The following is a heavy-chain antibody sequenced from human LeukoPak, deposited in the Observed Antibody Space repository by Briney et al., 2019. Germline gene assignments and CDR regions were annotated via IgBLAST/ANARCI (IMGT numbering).Heavy chain of an antibody. V-gene: IGHV3-21*01. CDR3: AREFNTIGNFDF. CDR1: GFTFSRFS. J-gene: IGHJ4*02. CDR2: IYVTGNYI. Sequence: GGSLRLSCATSGFTFSRFSFRWVRQAPGKGLEWVASIYVTGNYINYADSVKGRVTISRDNAKNSVYPQMNSLRAEDTAVYYCAREFNTIGNFDFWGQGTLVTVSS. D-gene: IGHD1-14*01.